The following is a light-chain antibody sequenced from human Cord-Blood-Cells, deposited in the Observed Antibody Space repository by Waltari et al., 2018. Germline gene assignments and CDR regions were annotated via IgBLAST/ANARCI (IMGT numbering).Light chain of an antibody. V-gene: IGLV2-14*01. CDR2: DVS. J-gene: IGLJ3*02. CDR1: SSDVGGYNY. Sequence: QSALTQPASVSGSPGQSITISCTGTSSDVGGYNYVSWYQQHPSNAPTLMIYDVSKRPSGVSNRFSGSKSGNTASLTISGLQAEDEADYYCSSYTSSSNWVFGGGTKLTVL. CDR3: SSYTSSSNWV.